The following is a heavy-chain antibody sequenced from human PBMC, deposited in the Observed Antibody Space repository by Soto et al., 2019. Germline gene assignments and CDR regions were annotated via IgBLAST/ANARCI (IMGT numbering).Heavy chain of an antibody. CDR1: GFTFSSYA. J-gene: IGHJ4*02. Sequence: GGSLRLSCAASGFTFSSYAMHWVRQAPGKGLEWVALISYDGSDKDYADSVKGRFTISRDNSRNTLFLQMNSLRAEDTAVYYCARGNHYFDYWGQGTLVTVSS. CDR2: ISYDGSDK. V-gene: IGHV3-30-3*01. CDR3: ARGNHYFDY.